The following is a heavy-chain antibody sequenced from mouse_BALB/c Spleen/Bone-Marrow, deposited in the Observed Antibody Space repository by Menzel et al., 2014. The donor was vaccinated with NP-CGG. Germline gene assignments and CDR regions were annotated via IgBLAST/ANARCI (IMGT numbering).Heavy chain of an antibody. J-gene: IGHJ2*01. CDR2: INPGSGGA. D-gene: IGHD3-2*01. CDR1: GYAFTNYL. CDR3: AREWTARAVDY. V-gene: IGHV1-54*03. Sequence: VMLVESGAELVRPGTSVKVSCKASGYAFTNYLIEWVKQRPGQGLEWIGVINPGSGGANYNEKFKGKATLTADKSSSTAHMQLSSLTSDDSAVYFCAREWTARAVDYWGQGTTLTVSS.